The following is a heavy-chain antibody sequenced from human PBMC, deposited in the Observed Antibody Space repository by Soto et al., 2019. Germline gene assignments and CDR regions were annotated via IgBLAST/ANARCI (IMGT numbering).Heavy chain of an antibody. V-gene: IGHV3-21*01. CDR1: GFTFSSYS. Sequence: EVQLVESGGGLVKPGGSLRLSCAASGFTFSSYSMNWVRQAPGKGLEWVSSISSSGSYIYYADSVKGRFTLSRDNAKNSLYLQMNILRAEDTAVYYCAIYGSYDSSGYYFDYWGQGTLVTVSS. D-gene: IGHD3-22*01. J-gene: IGHJ4*02. CDR3: AIYGSYDSSGYYFDY. CDR2: ISSSGSYI.